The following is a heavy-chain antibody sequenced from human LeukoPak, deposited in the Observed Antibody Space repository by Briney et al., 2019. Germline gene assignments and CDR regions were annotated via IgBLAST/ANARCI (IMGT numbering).Heavy chain of an antibody. J-gene: IGHJ4*02. D-gene: IGHD6-19*01. CDR3: ARDLGVAGTRSFDY. CDR1: GFTFSSYS. CDR2: ISSSSSYI. V-gene: IGHV3-21*01. Sequence: PGGSLRHSCAASGFTFSSYSMNWVRQAPGKGLEWVSSISSSSSYIYYADSVKGRFTISRDNAKNSLYLQMNSLRAEDTAVYYCARDLGVAGTRSFDYWGQGTLVTVSS.